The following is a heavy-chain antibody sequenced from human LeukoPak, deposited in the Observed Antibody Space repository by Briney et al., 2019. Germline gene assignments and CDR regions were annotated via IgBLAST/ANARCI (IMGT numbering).Heavy chain of an antibody. CDR1: GGSISSSSYY. CDR2: VYYSGRT. Sequence: SETLSLTCTVSGGSISSSSYYWGWIRQPPGKELQWIASVYYSGRTNYSPSLKSRVTISVDTSEKQFSLQLNSVTAADTAVYYCARGRCRLLDGSGSYFVSWGQGTLVTVSS. V-gene: IGHV4-39*02. J-gene: IGHJ4*02. D-gene: IGHD3-10*01. CDR3: ARGRCRLLDGSGSYFVS.